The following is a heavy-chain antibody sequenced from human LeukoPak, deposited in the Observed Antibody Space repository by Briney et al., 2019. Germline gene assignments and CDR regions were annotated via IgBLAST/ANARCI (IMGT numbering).Heavy chain of an antibody. V-gene: IGHV3-30*03. Sequence: PGGSLRLSCAASGFTFSSYGMHWVRQAPGKGLEWVAVISYDGSNKYYADSVKGRFTISRDNAKNSLYLQMNSLRAEDTAVYYCARSSGYYYASWNFDYWGQGTLVTVSS. CDR1: GFTFSSYG. D-gene: IGHD3-22*01. CDR2: ISYDGSNK. J-gene: IGHJ4*02. CDR3: ARSSGYYYASWNFDY.